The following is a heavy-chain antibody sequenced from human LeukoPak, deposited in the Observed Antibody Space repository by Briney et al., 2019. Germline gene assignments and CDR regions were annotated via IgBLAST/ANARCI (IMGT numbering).Heavy chain of an antibody. CDR1: GGSIGSNNYY. D-gene: IGHD4-17*01. V-gene: IGHV4-39*07. CDR2: FYSSGST. J-gene: IGHJ4*02. Sequence: PSETLSLTCTVSGGSIGSNNYYWGWIRQPPGQEPEWIASFYSSGSTYYNPSLKSRVTISVDTSKNQFSLDVRSVTAADTAVYYCARESPSGDVDYWGQGTLVTVSS. CDR3: ARESPSGDVDY.